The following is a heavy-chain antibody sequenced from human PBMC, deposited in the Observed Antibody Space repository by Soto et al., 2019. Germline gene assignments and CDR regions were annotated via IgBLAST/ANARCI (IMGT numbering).Heavy chain of an antibody. CDR3: ARAAGYCSGGSCHDYYYYYGMDV. CDR2: ISAYTGNTDYNT. J-gene: IGHJ6*02. V-gene: IGHV1-18*01. Sequence: ASVKVSCKASGYTFTSYGINWVRQAPGQGLEWMAWISAYTGNTDYNTNYEQNLQGRVTMTTDTSTSTAYMELRSLRSDDTAVYYCARAAGYCSGGSCHDYYYYYGMDVWGQGTTVTVSS. D-gene: IGHD2-15*01. CDR1: GYTFTSYG.